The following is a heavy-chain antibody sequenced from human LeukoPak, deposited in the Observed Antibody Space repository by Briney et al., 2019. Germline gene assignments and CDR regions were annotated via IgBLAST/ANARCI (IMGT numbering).Heavy chain of an antibody. J-gene: IGHJ1*01. D-gene: IGHD3-10*01. Sequence: SETLSLTCTVTGDSISGSNYYWAWIRQSPGKGLEWIGYIYYSGSTNYNPSLKSRVTISVDTSKNQFSLKLSSVTAADTAVYYCARSLRAEYFQHWGQGTLVTVSS. CDR3: ARSLRAEYFQH. CDR1: GDSISGSNYY. CDR2: IYYSGST. V-gene: IGHV4-61*05.